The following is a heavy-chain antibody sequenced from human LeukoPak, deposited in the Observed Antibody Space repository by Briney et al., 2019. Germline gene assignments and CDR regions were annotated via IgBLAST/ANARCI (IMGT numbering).Heavy chain of an antibody. J-gene: IGHJ6*02. CDR3: ARGRWELLHYYYYGMDV. V-gene: IGHV4-34*01. Sequence: SETLSLTCAVYGGSFSGYYWSWIRQPTGKGLEWIGEINHSGSTNYNPSLKSRVTISVDTSKDQFSLKLSSVTAADTAVYYCARGRWELLHYYYYGMDVWGQGTTVTVSS. CDR2: INHSGST. CDR1: GGSFSGYY. D-gene: IGHD1-26*01.